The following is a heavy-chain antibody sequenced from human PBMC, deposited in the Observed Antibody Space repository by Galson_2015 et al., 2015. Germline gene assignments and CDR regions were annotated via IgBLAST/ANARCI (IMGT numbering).Heavy chain of an antibody. D-gene: IGHD6-13*01. CDR2: ISSDGRNK. CDR3: AKDSSTWNGNWFDP. CDR1: GFTVNSDY. V-gene: IGHV3-30*18. J-gene: IGHJ5*02. Sequence: SLRLSCAASGFTVNSDYMSWVRQAPGKGLEWVSFISSDGRNKNHADSVKGRFTISRDNSANTLYLQMSSLRDEDTALYYCAKDSSTWNGNWFDPWGQGTLVIVSS.